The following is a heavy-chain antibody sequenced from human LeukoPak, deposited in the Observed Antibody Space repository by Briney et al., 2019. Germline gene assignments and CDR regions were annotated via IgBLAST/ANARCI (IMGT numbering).Heavy chain of an antibody. Sequence: PGGSLRLSCAASGFTFSSYWMSWVRQAPGKGLEWVANIKQDGSEKYYVDSVKGRFTISRDNPKNSLYLQMNSLRAEDTAVYYCAELGITMIGGVWGKGTTVTISS. CDR3: AELGITMIGGV. CDR2: IKQDGSEK. J-gene: IGHJ6*04. V-gene: IGHV3-7*01. D-gene: IGHD3-10*02. CDR1: GFTFSSYW.